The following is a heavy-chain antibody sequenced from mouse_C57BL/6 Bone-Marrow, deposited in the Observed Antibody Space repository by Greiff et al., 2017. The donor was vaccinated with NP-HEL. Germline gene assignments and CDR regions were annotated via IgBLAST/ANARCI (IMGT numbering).Heavy chain of an antibody. J-gene: IGHJ2*01. CDR1: GYTFTGYL. CDR2: IFPGSGSP. Sequence: QVQLQQSGAELMKPGASVKLSCKATGYTFTGYLIEWVKQRPGPVLAGIGEIFPGSGSPTYNENFKGKATFTAATSSNTAYMQLSSLKTDDAAIYYCERWGSYYGSPTFDYWGQGTTLTVSS. V-gene: IGHV1-9*01. D-gene: IGHD1-1*01. CDR3: ERWGSYYGSPTFDY.